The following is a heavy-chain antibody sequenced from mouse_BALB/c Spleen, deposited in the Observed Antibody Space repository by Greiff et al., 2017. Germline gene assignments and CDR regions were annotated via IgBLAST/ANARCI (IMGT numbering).Heavy chain of an antibody. V-gene: IGHV5-4*02. Sequence: EVKLVESGGGLVKPGGSLKLSCAASGFTFSDYYMYWVRQTPEKRLEWVATISDGGSYTYYPDSVKGRFTISRDNAKNNLYLQMSSLKSEDTAMYYCARDNTTAPGAMDYWGQGTSVTVSS. CDR1: GFTFSDYY. CDR2: ISDGGSYT. D-gene: IGHD1-2*01. J-gene: IGHJ4*01. CDR3: ARDNTTAPGAMDY.